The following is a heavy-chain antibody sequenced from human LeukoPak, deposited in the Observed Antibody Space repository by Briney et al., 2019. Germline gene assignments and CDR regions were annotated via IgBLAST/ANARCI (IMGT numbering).Heavy chain of an antibody. Sequence: SETLSLTCTVSGYSISSGYYWGGIRQPPGKGLEWIGSIYHSVSTYYNPSLKSRVTISVDTSKNQFSLKLSSVTAADTAVYYCASGTSWFGAYFDPWGQGTLVTVSS. CDR2: IYHSVST. CDR3: ASGTSWFGAYFDP. V-gene: IGHV4-38-2*02. D-gene: IGHD2-2*01. CDR1: GYSISSGYY. J-gene: IGHJ5*02.